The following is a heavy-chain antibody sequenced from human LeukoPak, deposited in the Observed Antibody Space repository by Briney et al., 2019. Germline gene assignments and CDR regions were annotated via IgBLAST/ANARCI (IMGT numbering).Heavy chain of an antibody. CDR2: ISSSGSTK. V-gene: IGHV3-11*01. CDR1: GFTFSDYY. J-gene: IGHJ3*02. Sequence: PGGSLRLSCAASGFTFSDYYMSWIRQAPGKGVEWVSYISSSGSTKYYGDSVKGRFTISRDNAKNPLYLQMNSLRAEDTAVYYCARMPYDDNGDAFDIWGQGTMVTVPS. CDR3: ARMPYDDNGDAFDI. D-gene: IGHD3-22*01.